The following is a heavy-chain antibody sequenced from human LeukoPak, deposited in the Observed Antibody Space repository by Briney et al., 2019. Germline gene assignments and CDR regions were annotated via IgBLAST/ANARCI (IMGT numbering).Heavy chain of an antibody. CDR3: AGGAPDIVVVPAAIEGAFGFDY. CDR1: GGTFSSYA. D-gene: IGHD2-2*02. J-gene: IGHJ4*02. Sequence: SVKVSCKASGGTFSSYAISWVRQAPGQGLEWMGGIIPIFGTANYAQKFQGRVTITADESTSTAYMELSSLRSEDTAVYYCAGGAPDIVVVPAAIEGAFGFDYWGQGTLVTVSS. CDR2: IIPIFGTA. V-gene: IGHV1-69*13.